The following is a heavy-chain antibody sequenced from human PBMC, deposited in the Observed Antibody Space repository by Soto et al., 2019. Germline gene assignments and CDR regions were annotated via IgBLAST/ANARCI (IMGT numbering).Heavy chain of an antibody. CDR1: GFTFSDYY. CDR3: ARDRYSGSAANMDV. Sequence: PGGSLRLSCAASGFTFSDYYMSWTRQAPGKGLEWVACISGSSGNIYYADSVKGRFTISRDNAKNSLYLQMNSLRADDTAVYYWARDRYSGSAANMDVWGKGTTVTASS. V-gene: IGHV3-11*01. D-gene: IGHD5-12*01. J-gene: IGHJ6*03. CDR2: ISGSSGNI.